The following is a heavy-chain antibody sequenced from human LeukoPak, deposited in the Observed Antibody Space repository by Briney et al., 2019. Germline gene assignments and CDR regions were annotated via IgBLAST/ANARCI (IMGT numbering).Heavy chain of an antibody. CDR2: IYYSGST. V-gene: IGHV4-59*05. CDR3: ARWHDSAWGFGN. CDR1: GGSISSYY. Sequence: SETLSLTCTVSGGSISSYYWTWIRQPPGKGLEWIGSIYYSGSTYYNPSLKSRVTISVDTSKNQFSLKLSSVTAADTAVYYCARWHDSAWGFGNWGPGTLVTVSS. J-gene: IGHJ4*02. D-gene: IGHD6-19*01.